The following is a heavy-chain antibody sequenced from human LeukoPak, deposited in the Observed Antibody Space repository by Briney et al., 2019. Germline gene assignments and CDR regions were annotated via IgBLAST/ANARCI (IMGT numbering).Heavy chain of an antibody. J-gene: IGHJ6*02. CDR1: GGSISSYY. CDR3: AKTYSSGLYYGMDV. CDR2: IYYSGST. V-gene: IGHV4-59*01. Sequence: SETLSLTRTVSGGSISSYYWRWIRQPPGKGLDWIGYIYYSGSTNYNPSLKSRVTISVDTSKNQFSLKLSSVTAADTAVYYCAKTYSSGLYYGMDVWGQGTTVTVSS. D-gene: IGHD6-19*01.